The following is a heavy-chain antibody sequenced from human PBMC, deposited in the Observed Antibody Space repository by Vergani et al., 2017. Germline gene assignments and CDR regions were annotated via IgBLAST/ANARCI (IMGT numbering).Heavy chain of an antibody. Sequence: EVQLVESGGGLVPPGGSLRLSCEVSGFLFNNYPMNWVRQSPGKGLEWVSNIRTTAESGESYADSVKGRFTISRDDAKNTLHLQMNSLRPEDTAVYYCARGMTTETTDLDGFDIWGQGTMVSVSS. CDR3: ARGMTTETTDLDGFDI. D-gene: IGHD4-17*01. CDR2: IRTTAESGE. CDR1: GFLFNNYP. V-gene: IGHV3-48*01. J-gene: IGHJ3*02.